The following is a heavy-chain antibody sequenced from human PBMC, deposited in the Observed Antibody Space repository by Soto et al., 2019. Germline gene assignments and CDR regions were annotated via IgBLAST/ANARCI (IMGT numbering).Heavy chain of an antibody. J-gene: IGHJ1*01. D-gene: IGHD6-6*01. CDR3: ARDPLGGRKYSSSRFQH. V-gene: IGHV1-18*01. Sequence: QVPLVQSGAEVKKPGASVKVSCKASGYTFTSYGISWVRQAPGQGLEWMGWISAYNGNTNYAQKLQGRVTMTTDTSTSTAYMELRSLRSDDTAVYYCARDPLGGRKYSSSRFQHWGQGTLVTVSS. CDR1: GYTFTSYG. CDR2: ISAYNGNT.